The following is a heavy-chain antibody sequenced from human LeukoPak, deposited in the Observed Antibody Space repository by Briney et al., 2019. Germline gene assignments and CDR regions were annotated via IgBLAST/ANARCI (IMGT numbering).Heavy chain of an antibody. J-gene: IGHJ4*02. CDR3: ARGEAFCDY. Sequence: GGSLRLSCAASGFTFSNYAMNWVRQAPGKGLEWVSLISGSTGSTYYADSVKGRFSISRDNSKNTVYLQMNSLRAEDTAVYFCARGEAFCDYWGQGALVTVSS. V-gene: IGHV3-23*01. CDR2: ISGSTGST. CDR1: GFTFSNYA.